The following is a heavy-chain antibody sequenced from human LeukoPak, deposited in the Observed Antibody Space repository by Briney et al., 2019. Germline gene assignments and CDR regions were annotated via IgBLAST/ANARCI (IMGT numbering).Heavy chain of an antibody. CDR2: ISTNSTYI. CDR3: ARDPPFIIGTTFFDY. D-gene: IGHD1-20*01. J-gene: IGHJ4*02. V-gene: IGHV3-21*01. Sequence: PGGSLRLSCEASGFTFSSYSMNWVRQAPGQGLEWVSSISTNSTYIYYADSVKGRFTISRDNAKNSLYLQMNSLRAEDTAVYYCARDPPFIIGTTFFDYWGQGTLVAVSS. CDR1: GFTFSSYS.